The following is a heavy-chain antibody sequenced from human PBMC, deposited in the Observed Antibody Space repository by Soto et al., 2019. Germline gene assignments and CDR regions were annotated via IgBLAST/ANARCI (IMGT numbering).Heavy chain of an antibody. CDR3: TRRRPLFQIDY. CDR2: IRSTAYGGTT. J-gene: IGHJ4*02. Sequence: GGSLRLSCTASGFTFGDYAMSCVRQAPGKGLEWVGFIRSTAYGGTTEYAASVKGRFTIKRDDSKSIAYLQMNSLKTEDTAVYYCTRRRPLFQIDYWGQGTLVTVSS. D-gene: IGHD2-21*01. CDR1: GFTFGDYA. V-gene: IGHV3-49*04.